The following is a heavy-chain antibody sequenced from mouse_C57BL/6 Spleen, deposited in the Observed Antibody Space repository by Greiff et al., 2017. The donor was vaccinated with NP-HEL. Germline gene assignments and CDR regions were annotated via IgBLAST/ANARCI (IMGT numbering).Heavy chain of an antibody. CDR3: ARYWEGYYAMDY. J-gene: IGHJ4*01. Sequence: EVQLQQSGPELVKPGASVKISCKASGYTFTDYYMNWVKQSHGKSLEWIGDINPNNGGTSYNQKFKGKATLTVDKSSSTAYMELRSLTSEDPAVYYCARYWEGYYAMDYWGQGTSVTVSS. CDR1: GYTFTDYY. V-gene: IGHV1-26*01. D-gene: IGHD4-1*01. CDR2: INPNNGGT.